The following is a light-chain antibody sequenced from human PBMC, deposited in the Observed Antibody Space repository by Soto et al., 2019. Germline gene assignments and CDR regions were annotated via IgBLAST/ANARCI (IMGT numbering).Light chain of an antibody. CDR1: QSFSTSY. J-gene: IGKJ3*01. CDR3: QQYGGSPFT. V-gene: IGKV3-20*01. CDR2: NTF. Sequence: EIVLTQSPGTLSWSPGDRATLSCRASQSFSTSYLAWYQHKPGQAPRLLIHNTFTRATGIPDRFSGSGSGTDFTLTISRLEPEDFAVYYCQQYGGSPFTFGPGTKVDIK.